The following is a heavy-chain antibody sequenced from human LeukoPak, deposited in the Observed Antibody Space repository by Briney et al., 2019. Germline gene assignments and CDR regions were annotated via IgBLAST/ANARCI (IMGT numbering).Heavy chain of an antibody. Sequence: LGESLKISCKASGYTFTTYWIGWVRQVPGKGLEFMGVIYPGDSDTRYRPSFQGQVTISADKSISTAYLQWSSLKASDTAMYYCARHGSGIAVARAHSWYYYYMDVWGKGTTVTVSS. CDR2: IYPGDSDT. V-gene: IGHV5-51*01. D-gene: IGHD6-19*01. CDR1: GYTFTTYW. J-gene: IGHJ6*03. CDR3: ARHGSGIAVARAHSWYYYYMDV.